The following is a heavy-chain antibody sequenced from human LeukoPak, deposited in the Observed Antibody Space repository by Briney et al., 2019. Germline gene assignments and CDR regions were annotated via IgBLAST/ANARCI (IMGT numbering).Heavy chain of an antibody. J-gene: IGHJ4*02. V-gene: IGHV1-69*01. CDR1: GGTFSSYA. Sequence: ASVKVSCNASGGTFSSYAISWVRQAPGQGLEWMGAIIPIFGTANYAQKFQGRVTITADESTSTAYMELSSLRSEDTAVYYCASVSIAAAGTGFWGQGTLVTVSS. CDR2: IIPIFGTA. CDR3: ASVSIAAAGTGF. D-gene: IGHD6-13*01.